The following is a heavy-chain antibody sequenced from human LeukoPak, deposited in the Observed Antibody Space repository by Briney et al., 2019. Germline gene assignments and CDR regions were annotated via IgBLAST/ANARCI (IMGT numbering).Heavy chain of an antibody. D-gene: IGHD6-13*01. V-gene: IGHV3-23*01. Sequence: PGGSLRLSCAASGFTFSSYVMSWVRQAPGKGLEWVSTISGSGGSTYYADSVKGRFTISRDSSKNTLYLQMNSLRAGDTAVYYCAGSSSWYRQGDYWGQGTPVTVSS. CDR3: AGSSSWYRQGDY. J-gene: IGHJ4*02. CDR1: GFTFSSYV. CDR2: ISGSGGST.